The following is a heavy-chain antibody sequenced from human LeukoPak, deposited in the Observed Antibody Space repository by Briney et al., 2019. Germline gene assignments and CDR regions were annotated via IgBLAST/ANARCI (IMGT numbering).Heavy chain of an antibody. CDR1: GYSISSGYY. V-gene: IGHV4-38-2*02. CDR2: IYHSGST. Sequence: NPSETLSLTCTVSGYSISSGYYWGWIRQPPGKGLEWIGSIYHSGSTYYNPSLKSRVTISVDTSKNQFSLKLSSVTAADTAVYYCASPSYYYDSSGYPRGAFDIWGQGTMVTVSS. CDR3: ASPSYYYDSSGYPRGAFDI. D-gene: IGHD3-22*01. J-gene: IGHJ3*02.